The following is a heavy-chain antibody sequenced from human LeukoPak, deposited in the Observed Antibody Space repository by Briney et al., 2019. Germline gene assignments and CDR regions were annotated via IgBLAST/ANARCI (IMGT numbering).Heavy chain of an antibody. Sequence: SETLSLTCAVYGGSLSGYYWSWIRQPPGKGLEWIGEINHSGSTNYNPSLKSQVTISVDTSKNQFSLKLSSVTAADTAVYYCARTPISSGYSYYFDYWGQGTLVTVSS. V-gene: IGHV4-34*01. J-gene: IGHJ4*02. CDR3: ARTPISSGYSYYFDY. D-gene: IGHD3-22*01. CDR1: GGSLSGYY. CDR2: INHSGST.